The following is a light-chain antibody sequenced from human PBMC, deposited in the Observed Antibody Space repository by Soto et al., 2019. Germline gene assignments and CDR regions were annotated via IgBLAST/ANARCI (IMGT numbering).Light chain of an antibody. V-gene: IGKV3-11*02. Sequence: EVVLTQSPATLSLSPGERATLSCRASQGISSFLAWYQQKPGQAPRLLIYDASNRATGVPVMFSGSGSGRDFTLTISSLEPEDFAVYYCQQRSDWPPITFGQGTRLEI. CDR1: QGISSF. CDR3: QQRSDWPPIT. J-gene: IGKJ5*01. CDR2: DAS.